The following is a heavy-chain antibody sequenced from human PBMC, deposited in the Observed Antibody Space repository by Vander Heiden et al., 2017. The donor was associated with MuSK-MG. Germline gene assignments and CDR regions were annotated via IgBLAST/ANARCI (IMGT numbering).Heavy chain of an antibody. CDR3: TTDYFGSGSP. Sequence: EVQLVESGGRLVKPGGSLRLSCVASGFTFTNAYMGWVRQAPGKGLEWVGRLKSKADGGTTDYAAPVKGRFTISRDDSRSTLYLQMTNLKTDDTAVYYCTTDYFGSGSPGGTGTTVTVSS. D-gene: IGHD3-10*01. CDR2: LKSKADGGTT. CDR1: GFTFTNAY. V-gene: IGHV3-15*01. J-gene: IGHJ6*04.